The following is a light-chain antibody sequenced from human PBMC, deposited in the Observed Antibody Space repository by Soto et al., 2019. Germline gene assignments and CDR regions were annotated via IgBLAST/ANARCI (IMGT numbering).Light chain of an antibody. CDR3: QQYSTYYT. CDR2: DAS. CDR1: QSISGW. V-gene: IGKV1-5*01. Sequence: DIEMTQSPSTLSASVGDRVTITCRASQSISGWLAWYQQKPGKAPKLLIFDASSLEGGVPSRFSGSGSGTEFSLTISSLQPDDFATYYCQQYSTYYTFCQGTKLEIK. J-gene: IGKJ2*01.